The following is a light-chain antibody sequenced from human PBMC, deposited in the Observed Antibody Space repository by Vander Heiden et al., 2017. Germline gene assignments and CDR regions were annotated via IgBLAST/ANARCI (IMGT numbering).Light chain of an antibody. CDR1: DSNIGSDT. CDR2: HVN. V-gene: IGLV1-44*01. CDR3: AAWDDSLSGWV. J-gene: IGLJ3*02. Sequence: QSVLPQSPSASGTPGQPVTISCSGSDSNIGSDTVTWYQQLPGTAPKLLIYHVNQRPSGVPDRFSASKSGTSASLGISGLKSEDEADYYCAAWDDSLSGWVFGGGTKLTV.